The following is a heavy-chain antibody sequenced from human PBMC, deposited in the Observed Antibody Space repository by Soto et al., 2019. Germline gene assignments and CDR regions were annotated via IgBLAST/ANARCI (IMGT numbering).Heavy chain of an antibody. Sequence: QVQLVQPGAEVQKPGASVKLSCKASGYTLTSFYIHWVRQAPGQGLEWMVIINPNGGSTNYAHNFQGRVTMTRDTSTSTVYMDLSSLRSEDTAVYYCARGLASRDYWGQGTLVTVSS. J-gene: IGHJ4*02. V-gene: IGHV1-46*03. CDR3: ARGLASRDY. CDR2: INPNGGST. CDR1: GYTLTSFY. D-gene: IGHD6-6*01.